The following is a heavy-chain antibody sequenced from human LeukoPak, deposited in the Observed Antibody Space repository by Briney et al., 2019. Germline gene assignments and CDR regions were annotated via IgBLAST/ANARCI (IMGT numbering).Heavy chain of an antibody. CDR3: ARDWVYSGRGAFDI. Sequence: GGSLRLSCAASGFTFSSYSMNWVRQAPGKGLEWGSYISSGSSTIYYADSVKGRFTISRDNAKNSLYLQMNSLRDEDTAVYYCARDWVYSGRGAFDIWGQGTMVTVSS. V-gene: IGHV3-48*02. D-gene: IGHD5-12*01. CDR1: GFTFSSYS. CDR2: ISSGSSTI. J-gene: IGHJ3*02.